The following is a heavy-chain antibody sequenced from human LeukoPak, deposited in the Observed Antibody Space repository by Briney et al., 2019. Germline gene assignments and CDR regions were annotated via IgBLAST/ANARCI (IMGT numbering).Heavy chain of an antibody. CDR2: INHSGST. V-gene: IGHV4-34*01. J-gene: IGHJ5*02. Sequence: PSETLSLTCAVYGGSFSGYYWSWVRQPPGKGLEWIGEINHSGSTNYNPSLKSRVTISVDTSKNQFSLKLSSVTAADTAVYYCARGRRPPSGYIIPFDPWGQGTLVTVSS. CDR1: GGSFSGYY. D-gene: IGHD3-22*01. CDR3: ARGRRPPSGYIIPFDP.